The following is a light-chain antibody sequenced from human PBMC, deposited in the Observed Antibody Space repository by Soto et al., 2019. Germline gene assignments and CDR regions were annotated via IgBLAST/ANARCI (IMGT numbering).Light chain of an antibody. Sequence: DIQMTHSPSTLSASVLYRVSITCLASQSVRIWLAWYQQKPGTAPKLLIFAASRLESGVPSRFSGSGSGTEFTLTISSLQPDDFATYYCQHYNSYSEAFGQGTKVDTK. V-gene: IGKV1-5*01. J-gene: IGKJ1*01. CDR2: AAS. CDR3: QHYNSYSEA. CDR1: QSVRIW.